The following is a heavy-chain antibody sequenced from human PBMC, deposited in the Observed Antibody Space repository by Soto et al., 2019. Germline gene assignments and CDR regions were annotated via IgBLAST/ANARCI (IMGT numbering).Heavy chain of an antibody. V-gene: IGHV3-48*03. CDR3: VMYYYDSSGYYYFDY. CDR1: GFTFSSYE. J-gene: IGHJ4*02. D-gene: IGHD3-22*01. Sequence: GGSLRLSCAASGFTFSSYEMNWVRQAPGKGLEWVSYISSSGSTIYYADSVKGRFTISRDNAKNSLYLQMDSLRAEDTAVYYCVMYYYDSSGYYYFDYWGQGTLVTVSS. CDR2: ISSSGSTI.